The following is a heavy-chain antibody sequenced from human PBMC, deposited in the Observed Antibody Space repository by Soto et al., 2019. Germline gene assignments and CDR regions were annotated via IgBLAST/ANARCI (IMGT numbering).Heavy chain of an antibody. D-gene: IGHD3-10*01. V-gene: IGHV1-46*01. CDR1: GDTFTSYY. CDR3: ARSSGGNFGIIIVGSNWCEH. Sequence: GASVKLSCKAPGDTFTSYYLNWVRQAPGQGLEWMGVINPHGGSTKYAKKFHGRVTMTRDTSRSTVYMELTSLRSDHRAISYCARSSGGNFGIIIVGSNWCEHWGQGTLVSVSA. J-gene: IGHJ5*02. CDR2: INPHGGST.